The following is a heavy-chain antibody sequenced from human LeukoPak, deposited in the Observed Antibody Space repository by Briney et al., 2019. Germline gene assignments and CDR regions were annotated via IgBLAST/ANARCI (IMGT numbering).Heavy chain of an antibody. J-gene: IGHJ6*03. V-gene: IGHV4-39*01. CDR3: ARQISDYYYYYMDV. CDR2: IYDSGNE. CDR1: GGSISTSAFY. D-gene: IGHD2/OR15-2a*01. Sequence: PSETLSLTCTVSGGSISTSAFYWGWIRQPPGKGLEWIGSIYDSGNEFYNPSLKSRVTISADTSKNQFSLKLNSVTAADTAMYYCARQISDYYYYYMDVWGERITVTVSS.